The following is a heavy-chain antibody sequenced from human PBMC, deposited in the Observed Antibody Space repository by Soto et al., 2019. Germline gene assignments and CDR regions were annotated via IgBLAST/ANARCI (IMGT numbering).Heavy chain of an antibody. CDR2: IMPSFGTA. V-gene: IGHV1-69*12. CDR1: GGTFSSYA. Sequence: QVQLVQSGAEVKKPGSSVKVSCKASGGTFSSYAIRWVRQAPGQGLEWMGGIMPSFGTANYAQKLQGRVTITADESTSTAYRELSSLRSEDTAVYYCARLGSGYPGAWFDSWGQGTLVTVSS. J-gene: IGHJ5*01. D-gene: IGHD3-22*01. CDR3: ARLGSGYPGAWFDS.